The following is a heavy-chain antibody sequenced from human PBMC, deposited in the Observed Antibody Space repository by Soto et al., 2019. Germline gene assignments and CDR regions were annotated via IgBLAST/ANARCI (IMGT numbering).Heavy chain of an antibody. D-gene: IGHD6-19*01. CDR3: ARGTVAGTDGIDLDY. CDR2: IFSNDEK. J-gene: IGHJ4*02. Sequence: QVTLKESGPVLVKPTETLTLTCTVSGFSLSNARMGVSWIRQPPGKALEWLAHIFSNDEKSYSPSLKSRLTISKDTSKSQVVLTMTNMDPVDTATYYCARGTVAGTDGIDLDYWGQGTLVTVSS. V-gene: IGHV2-26*01. CDR1: GFSLSNARMG.